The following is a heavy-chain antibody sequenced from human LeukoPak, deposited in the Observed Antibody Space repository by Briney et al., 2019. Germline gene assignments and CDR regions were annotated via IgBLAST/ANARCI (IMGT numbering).Heavy chain of an antibody. D-gene: IGHD1-26*01. CDR3: ASGSIVGVLWG. J-gene: IGHJ4*02. CDR2: IYHSGST. CDR1: GGSISSGGYY. V-gene: IGHV4-30-2*02. Sequence: TLSLTCTVSGGSISSGGYYWSWIRQPPGKGLEWIGYIYHSGSTYYNPSLKSRVTMSVDTSKNQFSLKLSSVTAADTAVYYCASGSIVGVLWGWGQGTLVTVSS.